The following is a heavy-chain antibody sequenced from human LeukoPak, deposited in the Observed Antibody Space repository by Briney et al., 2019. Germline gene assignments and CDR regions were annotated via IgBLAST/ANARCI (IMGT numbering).Heavy chain of an antibody. CDR2: INHSGST. CDR3: ARTELLPNYYYYYGMDV. J-gene: IGHJ6*02. V-gene: IGHV4-34*01. CDR1: GGSFSGYY. Sequence: NPSETLSLTCAVYGGSFSGYYWSWIRQPPGKGLEWIGEINHSGSTNYNPSLKSRVTISVDTSKNQFSLKLSSVTAADTAVYYCARTELLPNYYYYYGMDVWGQGTTVTVSS. D-gene: IGHD2-15*01.